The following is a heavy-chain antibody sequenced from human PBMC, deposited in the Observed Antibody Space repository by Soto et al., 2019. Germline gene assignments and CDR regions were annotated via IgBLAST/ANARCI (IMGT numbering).Heavy chain of an antibody. CDR3: ARDLVYNWNPFGMDV. J-gene: IGHJ6*02. CDR1: GFTFSSYS. D-gene: IGHD1-20*01. CDR2: ISSSSSTI. V-gene: IGHV3-48*02. Sequence: GGSLRLSCAASGFTFSSYSMNWVRQAPGKGLEWVSYISSSSSTIYHADSVKGRFTISRDNAKNSLYLQMNSLRDEDTAVYYCARDLVYNWNPFGMDVWGQGTTVTVSS.